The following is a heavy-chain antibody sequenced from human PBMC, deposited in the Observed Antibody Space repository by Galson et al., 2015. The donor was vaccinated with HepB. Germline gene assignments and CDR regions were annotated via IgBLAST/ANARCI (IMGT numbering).Heavy chain of an antibody. CDR3: ARDLRTMDNGWGY. V-gene: IGHV3-30-3*01. J-gene: IGHJ4*02. CDR2: ISYDGSNK. CDR1: GFTFSSYA. D-gene: IGHD3-10*01. Sequence: SLRLSCAASGFTFSSYAMHWVRQAPGKGLEWVAVISYDGSNKYYADSVKGRFTISRDNSKNTLYLQMNSLRAEDTAVYYCARDLRTMDNGWGYWGQGTLVTVSS.